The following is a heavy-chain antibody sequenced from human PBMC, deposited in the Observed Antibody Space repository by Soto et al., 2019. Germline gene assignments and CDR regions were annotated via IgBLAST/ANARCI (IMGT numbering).Heavy chain of an antibody. D-gene: IGHD5-12*01. J-gene: IGHJ4*02. CDR1: GFTFSSCG. V-gene: IGHV3-30*18. Sequence: VQLVESGGGVVQPGRSLRLSCAASGFTFSSCGMHWVRQAPGKGLEWVAVASYDGSYKYYADSVKGRFTISRDNSKNTLYLQMNSLRAEDTAVYYCAKERSVVATTPDFDYWGQGTLVTVSS. CDR2: ASYDGSYK. CDR3: AKERSVVATTPDFDY.